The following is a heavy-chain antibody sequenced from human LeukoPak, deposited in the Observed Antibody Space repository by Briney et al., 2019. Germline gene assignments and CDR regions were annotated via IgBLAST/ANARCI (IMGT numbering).Heavy chain of an antibody. J-gene: IGHJ5*02. V-gene: IGHV4-30-4*01. D-gene: IGHD3-16*01. CDR3: ARGGLGPLNWFDP. CDR1: GGSISSGDYY. Sequence: PSETLSLTCTVSGGSISSGDYYWSWLRQPPGKGLEWIGYIYYSGSTYYNPSLKSRVTISVDTSKNQFSLKLSSVTAADTAVYYRARGGLGPLNWFDPLGQGTLVTVS. CDR2: IYYSGST.